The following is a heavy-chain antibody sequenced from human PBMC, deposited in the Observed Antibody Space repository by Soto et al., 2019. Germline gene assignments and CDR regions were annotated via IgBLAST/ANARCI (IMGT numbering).Heavy chain of an antibody. D-gene: IGHD6-13*01. CDR3: ARGLPLVAAGTTGDY. CDR2: IYPGDSDT. V-gene: IGHV5-51*01. J-gene: IGHJ4*02. CDR1: GYSFTSYW. Sequence: PGESLKISCKGSGYSFTSYWIGWVRQMPGKGLEWMGIIYPGDSDTRYSPSFQGQVTISADKSISTAYLQWSSLKASDTAMYYCARGLPLVAAGTTGDYWGQGNLVTVSS.